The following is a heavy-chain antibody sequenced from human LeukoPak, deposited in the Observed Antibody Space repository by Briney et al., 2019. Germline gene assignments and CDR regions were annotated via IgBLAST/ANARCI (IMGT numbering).Heavy chain of an antibody. CDR1: GFTFSSYA. CDR2: ISGSGGST. V-gene: IGHV3-23*01. J-gene: IGHJ4*02. Sequence: GGSLRLSCAASGFTFSSYAMSWVRQAPGKGLEWVSAISGSGGSTYYADSVKGRFTISRDNSKNTLYLQMNSLRAEDTAVYYCASSRQQLVAGFDYWGQGTLVTASS. D-gene: IGHD6-13*01. CDR3: ASSRQQLVAGFDY.